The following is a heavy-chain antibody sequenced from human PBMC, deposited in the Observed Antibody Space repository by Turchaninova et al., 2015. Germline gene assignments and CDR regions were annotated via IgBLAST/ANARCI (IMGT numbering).Heavy chain of an antibody. V-gene: IGHV1-18*01. J-gene: IGHJ6*03. D-gene: IGHD3-22*01. CDR3: ARDPSNTSGYYAYMDV. CDR2: ISGYNGDT. Sequence: QIQLVQSGAEVKKPGASVKVSCEASGYTFTNHGISWVRPAPGQGLEWMGWISGYNGDTHYAQGLQGRVTLTTDRSTRTAYMELRSLISDDTAVYYCARDPSNTSGYYAYMDVWGKGTTVTVSS. CDR1: GYTFTNHG.